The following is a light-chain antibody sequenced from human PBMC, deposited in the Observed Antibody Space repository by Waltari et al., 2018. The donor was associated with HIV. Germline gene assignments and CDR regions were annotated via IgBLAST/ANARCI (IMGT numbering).Light chain of an antibody. Sequence: DIQMTQSPPSLSAVIGERVPITCRASQRIANYVAWFQQKPGEAPKSLIYDASYLQNGVPSRFSGSGFGTDFSLTITSLQPEDFATYYCQQYNIYPLTFGQGTKLEI. CDR2: DAS. J-gene: IGKJ2*01. CDR3: QQYNIYPLT. CDR1: QRIANY. V-gene: IGKV1-16*01.